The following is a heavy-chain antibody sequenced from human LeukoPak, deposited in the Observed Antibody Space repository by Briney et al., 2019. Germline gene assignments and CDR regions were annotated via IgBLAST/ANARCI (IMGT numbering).Heavy chain of an antibody. D-gene: IGHD5-18*01. CDR3: AGGYSYGSPDY. CDR1: GGSFSGYY. V-gene: IGHV4-34*01. Sequence: PSETLPLTCAVYGGSFSGYYWSWIRQPPGKGLEWIGEINHSGSTNYNPSLKSRVTISVDTSKNQFSLKLSSVTAADAAVYYCAGGYSYGSPDYWDQGTLVTVSS. CDR2: INHSGST. J-gene: IGHJ4*02.